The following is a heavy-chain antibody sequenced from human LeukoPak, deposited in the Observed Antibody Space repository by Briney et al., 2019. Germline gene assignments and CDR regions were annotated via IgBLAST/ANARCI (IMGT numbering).Heavy chain of an antibody. CDR1: GFTFEINT. Sequence: RTGGSLRLSCAASGFTFEINTMNWVRQAPGKGLEWVSSITSTSHLYYADSVRGRFTVSRDNAKNSLYLQMNSLRAEDTAVYYCAKDTYYFESIGSPRPAPNDNWGQGTLVTVSS. D-gene: IGHD3-22*01. CDR3: AKDTYYFESIGSPRPAPNDN. J-gene: IGHJ4*02. CDR2: ITSTSHL. V-gene: IGHV3-21*01.